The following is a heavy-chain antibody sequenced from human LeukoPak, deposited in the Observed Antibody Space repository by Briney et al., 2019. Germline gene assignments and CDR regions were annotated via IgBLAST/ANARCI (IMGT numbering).Heavy chain of an antibody. J-gene: IGHJ4*02. Sequence: TGGSLRLSCAASGFTFSSYEMNWVRQAPGKGLEWVSYISSSGSTIYYADSVKGRFTISRDNAKNSLYLQMNSLRAEDTAVYYCAGSYYDFWSGYYTNFDYWGQGTLVTVSS. D-gene: IGHD3-3*01. CDR3: AGSYYDFWSGYYTNFDY. CDR1: GFTFSSYE. V-gene: IGHV3-48*03. CDR2: ISSSGSTI.